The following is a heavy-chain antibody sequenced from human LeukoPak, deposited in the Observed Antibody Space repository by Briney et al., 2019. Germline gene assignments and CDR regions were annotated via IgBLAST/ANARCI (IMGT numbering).Heavy chain of an antibody. J-gene: IGHJ4*02. CDR1: GFTFTSYW. Sequence: GGSLRLSCAASGFTFTSYWIHWVRQAPGKGLVWVSRINSDGSSITYADSVKGRFTISRDNAKNTLYLQMNSLRAEDTAVYYCARGGIVGATPGNFDYWGQGTLVTVSS. CDR3: ARGGIVGATPGNFDY. V-gene: IGHV3-74*01. CDR2: INSDGSSI. D-gene: IGHD1-26*01.